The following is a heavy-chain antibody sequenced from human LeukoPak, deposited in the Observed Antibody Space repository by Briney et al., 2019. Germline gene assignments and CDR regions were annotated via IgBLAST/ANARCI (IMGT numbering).Heavy chain of an antibody. CDR2: ISGSGGST. D-gene: IGHD1-26*01. Sequence: GGSLRLSCAASGFTFSSYAMRWVRQAPGKGLEWVSYISGSGGSTYYADSVKGRFTISRDNSKNTLYLQMNSLRAEDTAVYYCAKDGTNVYYYYMDVWGKGTTVTVSS. J-gene: IGHJ6*03. V-gene: IGHV3-23*01. CDR3: AKDGTNVYYYYMDV. CDR1: GFTFSSYA.